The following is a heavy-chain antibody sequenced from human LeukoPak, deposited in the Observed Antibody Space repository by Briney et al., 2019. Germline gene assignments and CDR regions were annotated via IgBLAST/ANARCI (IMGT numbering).Heavy chain of an antibody. CDR3: ARDVDGSYYYYYMDV. CDR1: GFTFSSYA. J-gene: IGHJ6*03. D-gene: IGHD1-26*01. Sequence: GGSLRLSCAASGFTFSSYAMSWVRQAPGKGLEWVSAISGSGGSTYYADSVKGRFTISRDNSKNSLYLQMNSLRAEDTAVYYCARDVDGSYYYYYMDVWGKGTTVTVSS. CDR2: ISGSGGST. V-gene: IGHV3-23*01.